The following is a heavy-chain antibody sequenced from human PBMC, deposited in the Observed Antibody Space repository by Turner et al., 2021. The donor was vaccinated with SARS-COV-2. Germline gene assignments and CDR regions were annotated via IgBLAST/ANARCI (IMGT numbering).Heavy chain of an antibody. CDR2: IGTAGDP. CDR1: AFTFSSYD. D-gene: IGHD2-2*02. CDR3: ARGRGYCSSTSCYTNDALDI. Sequence: EVQLVESGGGLVQPGGSLRLSCAASAFTFSSYDMHWVRQATGKGLEWVSGIGTAGDPYYPGSVKGRFTISRENAKNSLYLQMNSLRAGDTAVYYCARGRGYCSSTSCYTNDALDIWGQGTMVTISS. J-gene: IGHJ3*02. V-gene: IGHV3-13*05.